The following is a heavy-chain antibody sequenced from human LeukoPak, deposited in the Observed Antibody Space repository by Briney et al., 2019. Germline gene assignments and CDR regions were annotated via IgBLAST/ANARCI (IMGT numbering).Heavy chain of an antibody. CDR1: GGSISSYY. V-gene: IGHV4-59*01. CDR2: IYYSGST. D-gene: IGHD6-13*01. Sequence: SETLSLTCTVSGGSISSYYWSWIRQPPGKGLEWIGYIYYSGSTNYNPSLKSRVTISVDTSKNQFSLKLSSVTAADTAVYYCARGGSSSWQDYYMDVWGKGTTVTISS. J-gene: IGHJ6*03. CDR3: ARGGSSSWQDYYMDV.